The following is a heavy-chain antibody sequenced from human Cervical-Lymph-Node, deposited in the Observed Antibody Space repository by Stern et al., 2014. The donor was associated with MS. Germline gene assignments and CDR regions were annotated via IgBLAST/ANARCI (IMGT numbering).Heavy chain of an antibody. D-gene: IGHD1-26*01. CDR2: ISYDGSDQ. V-gene: IGHV3-30*18. CDR1: GYTFSSYG. J-gene: IGHJ5*02. Sequence: QVQLVESGGGVVQPGNSLRLSCAASGYTFSSYGMHWVRQAPGKGLEWVAVISYDGSDQYYADSVKGRFTISRDKSKNTVYLQMNSLRAEDTAVYYCAKDAWEVHNWFGPWGHGTLVTVSS. CDR3: AKDAWEVHNWFGP.